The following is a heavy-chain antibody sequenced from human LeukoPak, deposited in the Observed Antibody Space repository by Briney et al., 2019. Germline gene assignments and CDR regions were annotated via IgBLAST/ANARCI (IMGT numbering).Heavy chain of an antibody. D-gene: IGHD5-18*01. CDR2: IIPIFGTA. CDR1: GYTFTSYA. V-gene: IGHV1-69*13. Sequence: ASVKVSCKASGYTFTSYAISWVRQAPGQGLEWMGGIIPIFGTANYAQKFQGRVTITADESTSTAYMELSSLRSEDTAVYYCARDGYSYAQLDYWGQGTLVTVSS. J-gene: IGHJ4*02. CDR3: ARDGYSYAQLDY.